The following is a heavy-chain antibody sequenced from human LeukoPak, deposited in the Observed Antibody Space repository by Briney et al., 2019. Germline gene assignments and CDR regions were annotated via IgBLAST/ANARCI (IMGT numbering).Heavy chain of an antibody. V-gene: IGHV1-69*04. CDR3: ARDLPGTDDAFDI. CDR2: IIPFRGTV. J-gene: IGHJ3*02. Sequence: SVKVSCKASGYTFTSYGISWVRQAPGQGLEWMGRIIPFRGTVNHAQRFQGRVTITADKSTGTAYVELSSLRSDDTAVYYCARDLPGTDDAFDIWGQGTMVTVSS. D-gene: IGHD2-2*01. CDR1: GYTFTSYG.